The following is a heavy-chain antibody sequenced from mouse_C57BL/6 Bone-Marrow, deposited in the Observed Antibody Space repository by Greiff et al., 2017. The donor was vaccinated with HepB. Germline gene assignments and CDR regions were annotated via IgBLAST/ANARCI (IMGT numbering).Heavy chain of an antibody. J-gene: IGHJ2*01. CDR1: GYSITSGYY. CDR3: ASILGY. CDR2: ISYDGSN. Sequence: DVKLQESGPGLVKPSQSLSLTCSVTGYSITSGYYWNWIRQFPGNKLEWMGYISYDGSNNYNPSLKNRISITRDTSKNQFFLKLNSVTTEDTATYYCASILGYWGQGTTLTVSS. V-gene: IGHV3-6*01.